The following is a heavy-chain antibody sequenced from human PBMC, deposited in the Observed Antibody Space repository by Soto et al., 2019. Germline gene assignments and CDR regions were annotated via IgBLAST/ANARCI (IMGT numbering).Heavy chain of an antibody. CDR2: INHSGST. Sequence: PSETLSLTCAVYGGSLSGYYWSWIRQPPGKGLEWIGEINHSGSTNYNPSLKSRVTISVDTSKNQFSLKLSSVTAADTAVYYCARGGIAAAGFPARNYYYYMDVWGKGTTVTVSS. CDR1: GGSLSGYY. V-gene: IGHV4-34*01. D-gene: IGHD6-13*01. J-gene: IGHJ6*03. CDR3: ARGGIAAAGFPARNYYYYMDV.